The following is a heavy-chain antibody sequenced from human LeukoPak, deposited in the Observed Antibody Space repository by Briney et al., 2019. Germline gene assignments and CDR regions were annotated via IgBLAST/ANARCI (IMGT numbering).Heavy chain of an antibody. CDR2: IYHSGST. CDR3: ASLSSYYGHFDY. D-gene: IGHD1-26*01. V-gene: IGHV4-30-2*01. J-gene: IGHJ4*02. CDR1: SGSISSGGYS. Sequence: SETLSLTCAVSSGSISSGGYSWSWIRQPPGKGLEWIGYIYHSGSTYYNPSLKSRVTISVDRSKNQFSLKLSSVTAADTAVYYCASLSSYYGHFDYWGQGTLVTVSS.